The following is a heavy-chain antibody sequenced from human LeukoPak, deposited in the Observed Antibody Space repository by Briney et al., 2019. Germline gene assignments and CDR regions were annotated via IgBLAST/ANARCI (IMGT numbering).Heavy chain of an antibody. CDR2: IYHSGST. Sequence: SGTLSLTCAVSGGSISSSNWWSWVRQPPGKGLEWIGEIYHSGSTNYNPSLKSRVTISVDKSKNQFSLKLSSVTAADTAVYYCARAGGGGIVRGRCLFDPWGQGTLVTVSS. V-gene: IGHV4-4*02. CDR1: GGSISSSNW. J-gene: IGHJ5*02. CDR3: ARAGGGGIVRGRCLFDP. D-gene: IGHD1-26*01.